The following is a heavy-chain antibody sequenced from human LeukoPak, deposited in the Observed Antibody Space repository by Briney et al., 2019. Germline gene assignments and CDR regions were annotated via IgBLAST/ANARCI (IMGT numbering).Heavy chain of an antibody. CDR1: GYTFTSYY. CDR3: ARAFQSLGGLSLPDY. D-gene: IGHD3-16*02. Sequence: ASVKVSCKASGYTFTSYYMHWVRQAPGQGLEWMGWIHPCTGNPTYAQGFTGRFVFSLDTSVSTTYLQISSLKAEDTAVYFCARAFQSLGGLSLPDYWGQGTLLTVSS. J-gene: IGHJ4*02. V-gene: IGHV7-4-1*02. CDR2: IHPCTGNP.